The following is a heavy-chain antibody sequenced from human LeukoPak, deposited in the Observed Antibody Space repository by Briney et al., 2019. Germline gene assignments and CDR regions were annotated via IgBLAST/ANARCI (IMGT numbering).Heavy chain of an antibody. Sequence: SETLSLTCTVSGGSISSGDYYWSWNRQPPGKGLEWIGYIYYSGSTYYNPSLKSRVTISVDTSKNQFSLKLSSVTAADTAVYYCASLRGPNGMDVWGQGTTVTVSS. J-gene: IGHJ6*02. CDR3: ASLRGPNGMDV. CDR2: IYYSGST. CDR1: GGSISSGDYY. D-gene: IGHD3-10*01. V-gene: IGHV4-30-4*01.